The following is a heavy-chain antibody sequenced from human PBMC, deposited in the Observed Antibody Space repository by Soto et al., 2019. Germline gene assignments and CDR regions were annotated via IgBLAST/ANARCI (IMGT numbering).Heavy chain of an antibody. V-gene: IGHV1-46*03. CDR2: INPAGGTT. CDR1: GFTFTSYY. D-gene: IGHD2-2*01. Sequence: QVQLVQSGTEVKKPGASVKVSCKASGFTFTSYYIHWVRQAPGQVLEWMGIINPAGGTTTYAQSFQGRVTMTRDTSTRTVYMELSSLRSEATAVYYCAMRSTEGAYYYMDVWGKGTTVTVSS. J-gene: IGHJ6*03. CDR3: AMRSTEGAYYYMDV.